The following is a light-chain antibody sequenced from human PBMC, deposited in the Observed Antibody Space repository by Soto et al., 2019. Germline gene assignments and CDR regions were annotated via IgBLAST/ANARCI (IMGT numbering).Light chain of an antibody. Sequence: QSALTQPASVSGSPGQSITISCTGTSSDVGGYNYVSWYQHHPGKAPKLMIYDVSYRPSGVSNRFSGSKSGNMASLTISGLQAEDEADYYCSSYTSSSTVLFGGGTKLTVL. CDR2: DVS. J-gene: IGLJ2*01. CDR3: SSYTSSSTVL. V-gene: IGLV2-14*03. CDR1: SSDVGGYNY.